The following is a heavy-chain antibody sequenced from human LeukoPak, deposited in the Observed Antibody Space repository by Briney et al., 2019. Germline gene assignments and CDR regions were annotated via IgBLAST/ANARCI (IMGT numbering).Heavy chain of an antibody. Sequence: GGSLRLSCAASGFTFSSYSMNWVRQAPGKGLEWVSSISSNSSYIYYADSVKGRFTISRDNAKNSLYLQMNSLRAEDTAVYYCARADSSSYLFDYWGQGTLVTVSS. V-gene: IGHV3-21*01. J-gene: IGHJ4*02. CDR3: ARADSSSYLFDY. CDR2: ISSNSSYI. D-gene: IGHD6-13*01. CDR1: GFTFSSYS.